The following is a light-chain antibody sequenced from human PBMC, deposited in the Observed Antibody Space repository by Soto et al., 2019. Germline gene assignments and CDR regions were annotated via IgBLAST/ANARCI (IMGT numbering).Light chain of an antibody. J-gene: IGKJ1*01. V-gene: IGKV1-5*01. CDR1: QSISSW. CDR3: QQYNSYPLT. CDR2: DAS. Sequence: DIQMTQSPSTLSASIGDRVTITCRASQSISSWLAWYQQRPGKPPKLLVFDASSLESGVPSRFSGSGSWTEFTLTISRLQPDDFATYYCQQYNSYPLTFGQGTKVEIK.